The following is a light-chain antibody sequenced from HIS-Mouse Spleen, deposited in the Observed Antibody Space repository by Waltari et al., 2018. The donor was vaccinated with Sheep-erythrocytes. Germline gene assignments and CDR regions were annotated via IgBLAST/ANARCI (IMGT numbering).Light chain of an antibody. CDR3: CSYAGIYNHV. CDR1: SSDVGGYNY. J-gene: IGLJ1*01. CDR2: AVS. Sequence: QSALTQPRSVSGSPGQSVTISCTGTSSDVGGYNYVSWYQQHPGKAPKLMIYAVSTRPSGVHDRLSGSKSGNTASLTISGLQAEDEADYYCCSYAGIYNHVFATGTKVTVL. V-gene: IGLV2-11*01.